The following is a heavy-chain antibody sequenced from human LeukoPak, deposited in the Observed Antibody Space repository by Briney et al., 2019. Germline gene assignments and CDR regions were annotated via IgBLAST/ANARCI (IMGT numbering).Heavy chain of an antibody. V-gene: IGHV3-20*04. J-gene: IGHJ5*02. Sequence: GGSLRLSCAASGFTFDDYGMSWVRQAPGKGLEWVSGINWNGGSTGYADSVKGRFTITRDNAKNSLYLQMNSLRAEDTALYYCARGENFWSGYDTSWFDPWGQGTLVTVSS. CDR1: GFTFDDYG. D-gene: IGHD3-3*01. CDR3: ARGENFWSGYDTSWFDP. CDR2: INWNGGST.